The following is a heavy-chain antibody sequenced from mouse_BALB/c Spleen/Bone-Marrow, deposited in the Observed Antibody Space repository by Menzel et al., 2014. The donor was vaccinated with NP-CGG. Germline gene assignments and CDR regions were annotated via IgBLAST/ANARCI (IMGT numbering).Heavy chain of an antibody. Sequence: VMLVESGPGLVAPSQSLSITCTVSGFSLTSYGVHWVRQPPGKGLEWLGVIWAGGSTNYSSALMSRLSISKDNSKSQVFLKMNSLQTDDTAMYYCASMITTAWFAYWGQGTLVTVSA. J-gene: IGHJ3*01. CDR1: GFSLTSYG. D-gene: IGHD2-4*01. CDR3: ASMITTAWFAY. V-gene: IGHV2-9*02. CDR2: IWAGGST.